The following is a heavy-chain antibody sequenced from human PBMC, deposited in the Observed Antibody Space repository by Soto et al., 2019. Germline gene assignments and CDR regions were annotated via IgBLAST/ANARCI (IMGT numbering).Heavy chain of an antibody. J-gene: IGHJ4*02. CDR1: GGSISSSSYY. V-gene: IGHV4-39*01. Sequence: QLQLQESGPGLVKPSETLSLTCTVSGGSISSSSYYWGWIRQPPGKGLEWIGSIYYSGSTYYNPSLKSRVTISVDTSKNQFPLKLRSVTAADTAVYYCARHKRIVGATGGIDYWGQGTLVTVSS. D-gene: IGHD1-26*01. CDR3: ARHKRIVGATGGIDY. CDR2: IYYSGST.